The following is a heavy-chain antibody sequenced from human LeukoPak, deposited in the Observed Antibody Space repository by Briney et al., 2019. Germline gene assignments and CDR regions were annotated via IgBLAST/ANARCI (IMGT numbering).Heavy chain of an antibody. D-gene: IGHD1-14*01. CDR2: ISNDGNDK. Sequence: PGRSLRLSCAASGFTFRSYAMHWVRQAPGKGLEWVAVISNDGNDKYHADSVKGRFTISRDNSKNTLYLQMNSLGAEDTAVYYCAKDLTVTSADYYFDYWGQGTLVTVSS. J-gene: IGHJ4*02. CDR1: GFTFRSYA. CDR3: AKDLTVTSADYYFDY. V-gene: IGHV3-30*18.